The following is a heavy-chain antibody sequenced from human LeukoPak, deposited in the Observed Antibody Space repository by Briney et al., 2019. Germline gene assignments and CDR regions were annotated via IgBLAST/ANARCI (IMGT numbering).Heavy chain of an antibody. J-gene: IGHJ6*02. V-gene: IGHV3-30*18. Sequence: GESLKISCAASGFTFSSYGMHWVRQAPGKGLEWVAVISYLGDDQFYAESVKGRFTISRDNSNKMVFLQMNSLRGEDTAVYYCAKDRSSGPHYYYGMDVWGRGTTVIVSS. CDR3: AKDRSSGPHYYYGMDV. CDR1: GFTFSSYG. D-gene: IGHD6-25*01. CDR2: ISYLGDDQ.